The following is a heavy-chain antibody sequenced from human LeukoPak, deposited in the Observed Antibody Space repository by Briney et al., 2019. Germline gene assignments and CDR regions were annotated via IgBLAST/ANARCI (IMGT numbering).Heavy chain of an antibody. J-gene: IGHJ5*02. D-gene: IGHD3-16*01. CDR2: VYYGGGT. Sequence: SETLSLTCAVSGGSISSGNWWSWVRQPPKKGLEWIGEVYYGGGTNYNPSLKSRVTISVDTSKNQFSLRLSSVTAADTAVYYCARLSSGGTPNWFDPWGPGTLVTVSS. V-gene: IGHV4-4*02. CDR1: GGSISSGNW. CDR3: ARLSSGGTPNWFDP.